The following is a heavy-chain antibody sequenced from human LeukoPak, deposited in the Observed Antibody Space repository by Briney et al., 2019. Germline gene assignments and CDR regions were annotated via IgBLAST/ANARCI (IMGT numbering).Heavy chain of an antibody. V-gene: IGHV1-2*02. Sequence: GASVKVSCKASGYTFTGYYMHWVRQAPGQGLEWMGWINPNSGATYYAQNFQGRVTMTRDTSISTAYMDLSSVTSDDTAVYFCAKSAGHCSNGICFTDYYMDVWGRGTTVTVSS. D-gene: IGHD2-8*01. CDR1: GYTFTGYY. CDR2: INPNSGAT. J-gene: IGHJ6*03. CDR3: AKSAGHCSNGICFTDYYMDV.